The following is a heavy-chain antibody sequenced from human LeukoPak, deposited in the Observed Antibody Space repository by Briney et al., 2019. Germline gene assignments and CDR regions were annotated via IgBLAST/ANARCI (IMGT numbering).Heavy chain of an antibody. Sequence: PGGSLRLSCAASGFTFSSYEMNWVRQAPGKGLEWVSYISSSGSTIYYADSVKGRFTTSRDNAKNSLYLQMNSLRAEDTAVYYCARVPAVAGGNWGQGTLVTVSS. CDR3: ARVPAVAGGN. CDR1: GFTFSSYE. CDR2: ISSSGSTI. J-gene: IGHJ4*02. V-gene: IGHV3-48*03. D-gene: IGHD6-19*01.